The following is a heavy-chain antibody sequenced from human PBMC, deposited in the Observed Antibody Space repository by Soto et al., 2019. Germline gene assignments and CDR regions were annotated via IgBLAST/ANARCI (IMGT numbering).Heavy chain of an antibody. CDR3: ARSPGGIWQQLVNWFDP. CDR1: GGSISSSSYY. CDR2: IYYSGST. D-gene: IGHD6-13*01. Sequence: SETLSLTCTVSGGSISSSSYYWGWIRQPPGKGLEWIGSIYYSGSTYYNPSLKSRVTISVDTSKNQFSLKLSSVTAADTAVYYCARSPGGIWQQLVNWFDPWGQGTLVTVSS. V-gene: IGHV4-39*01. J-gene: IGHJ5*02.